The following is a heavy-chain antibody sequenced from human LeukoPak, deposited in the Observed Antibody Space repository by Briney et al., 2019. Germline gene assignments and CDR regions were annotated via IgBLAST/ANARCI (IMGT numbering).Heavy chain of an antibody. CDR2: IYSGGTT. CDR1: GFTFSSYS. V-gene: IGHV3-53*01. J-gene: IGHJ4*02. D-gene: IGHD5-24*01. Sequence: GGSLRLSCAASGFTFSSYSMSWVRQAPGKGLEWVSVIYSGGTTYYADSVKGRFTISRDISKNTLSLQMNSLRAEDTAVYYCARGRRDGYNLGYWGQGTLVAVSS. CDR3: ARGRRDGYNLGY.